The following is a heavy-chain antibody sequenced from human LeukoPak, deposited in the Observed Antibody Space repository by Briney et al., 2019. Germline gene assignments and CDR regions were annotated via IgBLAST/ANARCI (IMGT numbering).Heavy chain of an antibody. Sequence: ASVKVSCKASGYTFTSYGISWVRQAPGQGLEWMGWINPHSDDTNYAQRFQGRVTMTRDTSISTVYMELSGLTFDDTAVYYCARDGPCSSASCQNFDSWGQGALVTVSS. V-gene: IGHV1-2*02. CDR3: ARDGPCSSASCQNFDS. CDR1: GYTFTSYG. CDR2: INPHSDDT. J-gene: IGHJ4*02. D-gene: IGHD2-2*01.